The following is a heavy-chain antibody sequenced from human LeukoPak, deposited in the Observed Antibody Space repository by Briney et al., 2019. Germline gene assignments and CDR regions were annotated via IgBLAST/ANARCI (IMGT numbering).Heavy chain of an antibody. Sequence: PGGSLRLSRAASGFTFSSYGMHWVRQAPGKGLEWVAFIRYDGSNKYYADSVKGRFTISRDNSKNTLYLQMNSLRAEDTAVYYCAKDPGESPPTNRYYYMDVWGKGTTVTVSS. CDR3: AKDPGESPPTNRYYYMDV. CDR2: IRYDGSNK. CDR1: GFTFSSYG. V-gene: IGHV3-30*02. J-gene: IGHJ6*03. D-gene: IGHD3-10*01.